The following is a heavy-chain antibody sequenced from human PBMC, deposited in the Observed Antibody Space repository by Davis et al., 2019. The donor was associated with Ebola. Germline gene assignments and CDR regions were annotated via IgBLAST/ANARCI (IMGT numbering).Heavy chain of an antibody. CDR2: IYSSGST. D-gene: IGHD1-14*01. CDR3: ARGKVISPEGAKTVDY. J-gene: IGHJ4*02. CDR1: GGSISSYY. V-gene: IGHV4-59*01. Sequence: MPGGSLRLSCTVSGGSISSYYWSWIRQPPGKGLEWIGYIYSSGSTNYNPSLKSRVTISIDTSKNQFSLKLSSVTAADTAVYYCARGKVISPEGAKTVDYWGQGTPVTVSS.